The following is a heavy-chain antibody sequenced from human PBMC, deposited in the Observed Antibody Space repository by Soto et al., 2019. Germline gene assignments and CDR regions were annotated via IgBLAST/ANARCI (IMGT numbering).Heavy chain of an antibody. J-gene: IGHJ5*02. V-gene: IGHV3-23*01. Sequence: PGGSLRLSCAASGFTFSSYAMSWVRQAPGKGLEWVSAISGSGGSTYYADSVKGRFTISRDNSKKTLYLQMNSLRAEDTAVYYCAKDRDIVVVPAFDPWGQGTLVTVSS. CDR2: ISGSGGST. D-gene: IGHD2-2*01. CDR3: AKDRDIVVVPAFDP. CDR1: GFTFSSYA.